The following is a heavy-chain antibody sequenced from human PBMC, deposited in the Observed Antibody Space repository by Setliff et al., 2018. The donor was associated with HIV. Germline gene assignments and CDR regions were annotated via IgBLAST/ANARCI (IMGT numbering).Heavy chain of an antibody. CDR2: VTPILNIT. V-gene: IGHV1-69*10. Sequence: SVKVSCKSSGDTFSTYVFTWVRQAPGQGLEWMGGVTPILNITNYARKFQGRVTITADISTRTVYMELSSLTSEETAIYYCARDSSITMMFDNHAFDIWGKGTMVTVS. CDR1: GDTFSTYV. J-gene: IGHJ3*02. CDR3: ARDSSITMMFDNHAFDI. D-gene: IGHD3-22*01.